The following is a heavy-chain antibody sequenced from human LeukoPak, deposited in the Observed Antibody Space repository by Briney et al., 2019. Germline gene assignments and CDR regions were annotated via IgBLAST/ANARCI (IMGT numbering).Heavy chain of an antibody. V-gene: IGHV4-4*07. J-gene: IGHJ6*02. CDR3: AVDQAPYYYYYGMDV. CDR1: GGSISSYY. CDR2: IYTSGST. Sequence: SETLSLTCTVSGGSISSYYWSWIRQPAGKGLEWIGRIYTSGSTNYNPSLKSRVTMSVDTSKNQFSLKLSSVTAADTAVYYCAVDQAPYYYYYGMDVWGQGTTVTVSS.